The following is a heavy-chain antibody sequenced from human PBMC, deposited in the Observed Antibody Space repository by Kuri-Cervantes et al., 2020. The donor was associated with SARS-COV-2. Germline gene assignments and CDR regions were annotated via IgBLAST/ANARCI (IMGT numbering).Heavy chain of an antibody. CDR3: AKRSGGGWYFDL. Sequence: GGSLRLSCAASGFTFSSYAMSWVRQAPGKGLEWVSAISGSGGSTYYADSVRGRFTISRDNSKNTLYLQMNSLRAEDTAVYYCAKRSGGGWYFDLLGRGTLVTVSS. D-gene: IGHD3-10*01. V-gene: IGHV3-23*01. J-gene: IGHJ2*01. CDR2: ISGSGGST. CDR1: GFTFSSYA.